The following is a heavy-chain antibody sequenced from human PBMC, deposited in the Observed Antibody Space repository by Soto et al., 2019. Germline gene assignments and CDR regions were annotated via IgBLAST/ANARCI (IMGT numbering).Heavy chain of an antibody. CDR2: IYYSGST. V-gene: IGHV4-39*01. Sequence: QLQLQESGPGLVKPSETLSLTCTVSGGSISSSSYYWGWIRQPPGKGLEWIGSIYYSGSTYYNPSLKSRLTRPVDTPKHHFYLKLNYVTAAETALYYCARHDAHDRYNRNYGYYYGMDVWGQGTTVTVS. CDR3: ARHDAHDRYNRNYGYYYGMDV. J-gene: IGHJ6*02. CDR1: GGSISSSSYY. D-gene: IGHD1-7*01.